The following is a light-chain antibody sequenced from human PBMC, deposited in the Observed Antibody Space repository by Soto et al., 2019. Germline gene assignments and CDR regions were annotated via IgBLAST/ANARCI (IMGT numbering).Light chain of an antibody. CDR1: QSIALS. V-gene: IGKV1-39*01. CDR3: QQRFRSTIT. J-gene: IGKJ5*01. Sequence: DIQMTQSPSSLSASVGDTVTMTCMASQSIALSVNWYQQKPGKDPKLLIYVAFTLESGVPSRFSGSGSGTEFTLTIRSLQTEDFATYYCQQRFRSTITFGQGTRREIK. CDR2: VAF.